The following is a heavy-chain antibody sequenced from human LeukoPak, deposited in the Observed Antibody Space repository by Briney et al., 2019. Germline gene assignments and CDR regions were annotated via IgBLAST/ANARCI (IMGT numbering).Heavy chain of an antibody. V-gene: IGHV3-48*02. CDR3: ARAMRSGYDY. CDR2: ISSSSDSI. D-gene: IGHD5-12*01. J-gene: IGHJ4*02. CDR1: GFTFSSYG. Sequence: GGSLRLSCAASGFTFSSYGMNWVRQAPGKRLEWVSYISSSSDSIYYADSVKGRFTTSRDNAENSLYLQMNSLRDEDTAVYYCARAMRSGYDYWGQGTLVTVSS.